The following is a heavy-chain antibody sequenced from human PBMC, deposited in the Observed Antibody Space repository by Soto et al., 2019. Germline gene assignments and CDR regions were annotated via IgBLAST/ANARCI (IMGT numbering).Heavy chain of an antibody. D-gene: IGHD4-4*01. Sequence: QITLKESGPALVKPTQTLTLTCTISGFSLNTSGVGVGWSRQLPGKALEWLALIFWSDEKRYSPFLKTSLTITKDTSKNLMVLTMTNMGPVDTATSYCARRPPYTNFLDYWGQGTLVTVSS. CDR2: IFWSDEK. V-gene: IGHV2-5*01. CDR1: GFSLNTSGVG. J-gene: IGHJ4*02. CDR3: ARRPPYTNFLDY.